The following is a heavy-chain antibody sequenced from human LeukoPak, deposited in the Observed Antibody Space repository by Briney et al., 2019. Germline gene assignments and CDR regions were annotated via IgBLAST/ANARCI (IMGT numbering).Heavy chain of an antibody. V-gene: IGHV4-4*07. Sequence: PSETLSLTCTVSGGSISSYYWNWIRQPAGKGLEWIGRIYSSGSTHYNPSLKSRVTMSVDTSKNQFSLKLNSVTAADTAVYYCARESAIFGVFIVAFDYWGQGALVTVSS. CDR1: GGSISSYY. D-gene: IGHD3-3*01. J-gene: IGHJ4*02. CDR2: IYSSGST. CDR3: ARESAIFGVFIVAFDY.